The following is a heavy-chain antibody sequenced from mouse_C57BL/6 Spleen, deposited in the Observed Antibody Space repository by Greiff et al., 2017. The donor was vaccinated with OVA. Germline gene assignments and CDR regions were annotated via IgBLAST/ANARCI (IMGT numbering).Heavy chain of an antibody. D-gene: IGHD4-1*01. CDR3: ARGAGTGWYFDV. CDR2: ISYDGSN. Sequence: VQLQQSGPGLVKPSQSLSLSCSVTGYSITSGYYWNWIRQFPGNKLEWVGYISYDGSNNYNPSLKNRISITRDTSKNQFFLKLNSVTTEDTATYYCARGAGTGWYFDVWGTGTTVTVSS. CDR1: GYSITSGYY. J-gene: IGHJ1*03. V-gene: IGHV3-6*01.